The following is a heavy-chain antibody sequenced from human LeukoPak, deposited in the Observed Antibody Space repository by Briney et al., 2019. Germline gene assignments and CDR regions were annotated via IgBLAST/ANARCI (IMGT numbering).Heavy chain of an antibody. V-gene: IGHV3-53*01. CDR3: ASWLDP. J-gene: IGHJ5*02. CDR2: IYSGGST. Sequence: PGGSLRLSCAASGFTFSSYAMHWVRQAPGKGLEWVSVIYSGGSTYYADSVKGRFTISRDNSKNTLYLQMNSLRAEDTAVYYCASWLDPWGQGTLVTVSS. CDR1: GFTFSSYA.